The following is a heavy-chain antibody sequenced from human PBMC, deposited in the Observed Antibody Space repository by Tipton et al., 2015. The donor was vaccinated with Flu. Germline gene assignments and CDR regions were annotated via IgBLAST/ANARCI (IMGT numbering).Heavy chain of an antibody. V-gene: IGHV4-59*02. CDR3: AREGASSKYLDV. D-gene: IGHD6-13*01. Sequence: TLSLTCTVSGDSVSSDYWSWIRQPPGKGLELIGFIFDTGSTNYNPSFKSRVSISVDTSKNQFSLRLGSVTAADTAVYYCAREGASSKYLDVWGQGTTVTVSS. J-gene: IGHJ6*02. CDR1: GDSVSSDY. CDR2: IFDTGST.